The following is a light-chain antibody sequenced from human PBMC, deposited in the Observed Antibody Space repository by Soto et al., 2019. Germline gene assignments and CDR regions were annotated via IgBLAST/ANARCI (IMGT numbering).Light chain of an antibody. CDR2: GAS. Sequence: DIQMTQSPSSVSASVGDRVTITCRASQGINTWLAWYQQKPGKAPKLLIYGASSLQSGVPSRFSRSGSGTDFTLTISNLQPEDFATYYCQQANSFPISFGQGTRLEIK. V-gene: IGKV1D-12*01. CDR1: QGINTW. J-gene: IGKJ5*01. CDR3: QQANSFPIS.